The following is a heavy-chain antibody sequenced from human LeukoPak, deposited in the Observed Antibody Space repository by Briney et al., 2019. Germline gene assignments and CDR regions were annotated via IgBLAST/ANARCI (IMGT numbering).Heavy chain of an antibody. J-gene: IGHJ3*02. CDR1: GFTFSSYA. CDR3: AKVPVFSLTISEVVTDDAFDI. V-gene: IGHV3-23*01. D-gene: IGHD3-3*01. CDR2: ISGSGGAT. Sequence: GGSLRLSCAASGFTFSSYAMSWLRQAPGKGLEWVSAISGSGGATYYADSVKGRFTISRDNSKNTLYLQMNSLRAEDTAVYYCAKVPVFSLTISEVVTDDAFDIWGQGTIVTVSS.